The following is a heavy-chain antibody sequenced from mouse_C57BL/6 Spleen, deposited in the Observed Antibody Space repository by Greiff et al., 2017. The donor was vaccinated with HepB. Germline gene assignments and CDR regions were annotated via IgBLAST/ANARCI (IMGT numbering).Heavy chain of an antibody. Sequence: VQLQQPGAELVKPGASVKLSCKASGYTFTSYWMHWVKQRPGQGLEWIGMIHPNSGSTNYNEKFKSKATLTVDKSSSTAYMQLSSLTSEDSAVYYCARSIYYGYDGGAWFAYWGQGTLVTVSA. J-gene: IGHJ3*01. D-gene: IGHD2-2*01. CDR1: GYTFTSYW. CDR2: IHPNSGST. CDR3: ARSIYYGYDGGAWFAY. V-gene: IGHV1-64*01.